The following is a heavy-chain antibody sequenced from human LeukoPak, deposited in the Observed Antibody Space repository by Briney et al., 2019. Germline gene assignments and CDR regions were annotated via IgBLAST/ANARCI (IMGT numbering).Heavy chain of an antibody. CDR1: GFTFSDNS. V-gene: IGHV3-53*01. D-gene: IGHD4/OR15-4a*01. Sequence: GGSLRLSCTVSGFTFSDNSMSWVRQAPGKGLEWVSFIYYDDRTHYSDSVKGRFTISRDNSKNTLYLQMNSLRAEDTAVYYCARRAGAYSHPYDYWGQGTLVTVPS. J-gene: IGHJ4*02. CDR2: IYYDDRT. CDR3: ARRAGAYSHPYDY.